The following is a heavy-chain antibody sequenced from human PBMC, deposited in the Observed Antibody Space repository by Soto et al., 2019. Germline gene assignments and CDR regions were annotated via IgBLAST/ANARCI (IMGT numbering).Heavy chain of an antibody. Sequence: ASETLSLTCTVSGGSISSGGYYWSWIRQHPGKGLEWIGYIYYSGSTNYNPSLKSRVTISVGTSKNQFSLRLSSVTAADSAVYYCARSGDYTNYYYYYMDVWGKATTVTVSS. CDR3: ARSGDYTNYYYYYMDV. CDR1: GGSISSGGYY. J-gene: IGHJ6*03. CDR2: IYYSGST. D-gene: IGHD4-17*01. V-gene: IGHV4-31*03.